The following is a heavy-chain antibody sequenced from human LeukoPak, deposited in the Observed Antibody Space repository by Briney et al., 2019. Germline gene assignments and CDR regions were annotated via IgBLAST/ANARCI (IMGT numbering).Heavy chain of an antibody. D-gene: IGHD5-18*01. CDR3: ARVRGYSYGYSNYFDY. Sequence: PSETLSLTCTVSGGSVSSGSYYWSWIRQPPGKGLEWIGYIYYSGSTNYNPSLKSRVTISVDTSKNQFSLKLSSVTAADTAVYYCARVRGYSYGYSNYFDYWGQGTLVTASS. CDR2: IYYSGST. J-gene: IGHJ4*02. V-gene: IGHV4-61*01. CDR1: GGSVSSGSYY.